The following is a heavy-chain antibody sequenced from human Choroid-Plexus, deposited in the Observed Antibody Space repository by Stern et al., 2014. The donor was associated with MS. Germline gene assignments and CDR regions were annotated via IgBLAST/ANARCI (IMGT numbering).Heavy chain of an antibody. CDR1: GFTFGSCA. CDR2: VSYDGSNK. CDR3: AKDRQYLTYXXDH. V-gene: IGHV3-30*18. D-gene: IGHD2/OR15-2a*01. Sequence: VQLEESGGGVVQPGRPLRLSCVASGFTFGSCAMHWVRQAPGKGLEWVAGVSYDGSNKYYADSVKGRFTISRDNSQNTLYMQMSSLRPEDTAVYYCAKDRQYLTYXXDHWGQGSLVTVSS. J-gene: IGHJ5*02.